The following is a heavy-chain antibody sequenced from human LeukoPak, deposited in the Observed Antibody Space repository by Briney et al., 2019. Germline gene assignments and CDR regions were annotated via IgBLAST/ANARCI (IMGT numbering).Heavy chain of an antibody. D-gene: IGHD2-21*02. J-gene: IGHJ1*01. Sequence: GGSLRLSCAASGFTFSSYSMNWVRQAPGKGLEWVSSISSSSSYIYYADSVKGRFTISRDNAKNSLYLQMNSLRAEDTAVYYCASPPYCGGDCYSEGLVYFQHRGQGTLVTVSS. CDR3: ASPPYCGGDCYSEGLVYFQH. CDR1: GFTFSSYS. CDR2: ISSSSSYI. V-gene: IGHV3-21*01.